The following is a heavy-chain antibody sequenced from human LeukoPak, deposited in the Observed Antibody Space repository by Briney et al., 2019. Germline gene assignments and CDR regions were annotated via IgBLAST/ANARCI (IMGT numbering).Heavy chain of an antibody. J-gene: IGHJ4*02. CDR3: ARALTSSSDY. CDR1: GYTVTGYY. D-gene: IGHD6-13*01. V-gene: IGHV1-2*02. Sequence: ASVKVSCKASGYTVTGYYMHWVRQAPEQGLECMGWINPNNGGTNYAQKFQGRVTMTRDTSISTAYMELSGLRSDDAAVYFCARALTSSSDYWGQGTLVTVSS. CDR2: INPNNGGT.